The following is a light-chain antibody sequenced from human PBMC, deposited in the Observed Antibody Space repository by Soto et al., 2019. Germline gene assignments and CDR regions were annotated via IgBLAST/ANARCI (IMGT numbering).Light chain of an antibody. CDR2: RND. V-gene: IGLV1-47*01. CDR1: SSNIGSNY. Sequence: QSVLTQPPSASGTPGQRVTISCSGSSSNIGSNYVYWYHQLPGSAPKLLIYRNDQRPSGVPDRFSGSKSGTSASLAISGLRSEDEADHYCAAWDDSLSAVVFGGGTKVTVL. J-gene: IGLJ2*01. CDR3: AAWDDSLSAVV.